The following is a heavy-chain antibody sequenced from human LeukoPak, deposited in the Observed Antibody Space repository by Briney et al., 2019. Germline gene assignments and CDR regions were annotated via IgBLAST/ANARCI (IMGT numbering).Heavy chain of an antibody. Sequence: GGSLRLSCAASGFTFSSYAMSWVRQAPGKGLEWVSAISGSGGSTYYADSVKGRFTISRDNSKNTLYLQMNSLRAEDTAVYYCAKDLNSSSWYDYCGMDVWGQGTTVTVSS. V-gene: IGHV3-23*01. CDR1: GFTFSSYA. D-gene: IGHD6-13*01. CDR3: AKDLNSSSWYDYCGMDV. CDR2: ISGSGGST. J-gene: IGHJ6*02.